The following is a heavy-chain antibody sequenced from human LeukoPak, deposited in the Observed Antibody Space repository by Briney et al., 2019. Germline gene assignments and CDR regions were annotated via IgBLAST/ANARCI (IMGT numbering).Heavy chain of an antibody. CDR1: GYTFTGYY. D-gene: IGHD2-2*01. CDR2: INPNSGGT. Sequence: GASVKVSCKASGYTFTGYYMHWVRQAPGQGLEWMGWINPNSGGTNYAQKFQGRVTMTRDTSISTAYMELSRLRSDDTAVYYCAREMYCSSTSCYLGIDYWGRGTLVTVSS. V-gene: IGHV1-2*02. CDR3: AREMYCSSTSCYLGIDY. J-gene: IGHJ4*02.